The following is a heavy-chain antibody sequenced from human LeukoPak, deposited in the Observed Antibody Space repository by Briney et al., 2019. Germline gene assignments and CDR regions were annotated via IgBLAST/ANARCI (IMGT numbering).Heavy chain of an antibody. Sequence: PSETLSLTCTVSGGSISSGTYYWGWIRQPAGKGLEWIGRIYGSGSTNYNPSLKSRVTISVDTSKNQFSLNLSSVTAADTAVYYCARGVGLTQGGTFDYWGQGTLVTVSS. J-gene: IGHJ4*02. CDR3: ARGVGLTQGGTFDY. V-gene: IGHV4-61*02. CDR2: IYGSGST. CDR1: GGSISSGTYY. D-gene: IGHD1-1*01.